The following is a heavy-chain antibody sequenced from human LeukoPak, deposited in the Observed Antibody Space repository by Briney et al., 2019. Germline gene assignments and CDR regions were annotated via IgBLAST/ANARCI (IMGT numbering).Heavy chain of an antibody. V-gene: IGHV4-61*02. CDR2: IYTSGST. D-gene: IGHD3-10*01. Sequence: PSETLSLTYTVSGGSISSGSYYWSWIRQPAGKGLEWIGRIYTSGSTNYNPSLKSRVTMSVDTSKNQFSLKLNSVTAADTAVYYCARFRDYKEAFDIWGQGTMVTVSS. J-gene: IGHJ3*02. CDR1: GGSISSGSYY. CDR3: ARFRDYKEAFDI.